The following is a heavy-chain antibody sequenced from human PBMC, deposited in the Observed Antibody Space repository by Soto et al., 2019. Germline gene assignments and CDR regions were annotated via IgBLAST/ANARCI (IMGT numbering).Heavy chain of an antibody. Sequence: PSQTLSHTCAVSGGSITSSSYSWGWVRQPPGKGLEWIATFYYSENTHYNPSLESRVTISVDTSKNQFSLKLSSVTAADTAVYYCARLGGHCSSSSCFGFYVMDVWGQGTTVTVS. CDR2: FYYSENT. CDR3: ARLGGHCSSSSCFGFYVMDV. J-gene: IGHJ6*02. D-gene: IGHD2-2*01. V-gene: IGHV4-39*01. CDR1: GGSITSSSYS.